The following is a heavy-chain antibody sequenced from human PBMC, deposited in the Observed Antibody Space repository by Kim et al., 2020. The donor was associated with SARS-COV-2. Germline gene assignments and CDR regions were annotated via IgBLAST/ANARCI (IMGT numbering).Heavy chain of an antibody. J-gene: IGHJ4*02. CDR3: AKGWEYFDY. D-gene: IGHD1-26*01. Sequence: SRTNYADAGKGRLTISRDNSKNPLYLQMNSLRAEDTAVYYCAKGWEYFDYWGQGTLVTVSS. V-gene: IGHV3-23*03. CDR2: SRT.